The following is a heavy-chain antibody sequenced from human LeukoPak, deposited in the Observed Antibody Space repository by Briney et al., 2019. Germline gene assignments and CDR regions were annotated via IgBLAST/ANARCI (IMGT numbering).Heavy chain of an antibody. CDR1: GGTFRRND. CDR3: ASSYSGYHY. V-gene: IGHV1-69*01. J-gene: IGHJ4*02. D-gene: IGHD5-12*01. Sequence: SVKVSCKAFGGTFRRNDLTWVRQAPGQGLEWMGGFIPNLSIAHYAQKFKARVTITADGSTTTVYMELRSLRSEDTAVYYCASSYSGYHYWGQGTLVTVSS. CDR2: FIPNLSIA.